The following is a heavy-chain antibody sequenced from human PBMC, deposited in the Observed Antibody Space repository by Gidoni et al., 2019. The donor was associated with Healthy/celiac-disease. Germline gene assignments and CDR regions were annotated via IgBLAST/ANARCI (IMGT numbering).Heavy chain of an antibody. Sequence: QVQLQQSGPGLVKPSQTLSLTCAISGDSVSSNSAAWNWIRQSPSRGLEWLGRTYYRSKWYNDYAVSVKSRITINPDTSKNQFSLQLNSVTPEDTAVYYCARVRSSTSWPRARWGAFDIWGQGTMVTVSS. D-gene: IGHD2-2*01. J-gene: IGHJ3*02. CDR3: ARVRSSTSWPRARWGAFDI. CDR1: GDSVSSNSAA. V-gene: IGHV6-1*01. CDR2: TYYRSKWYN.